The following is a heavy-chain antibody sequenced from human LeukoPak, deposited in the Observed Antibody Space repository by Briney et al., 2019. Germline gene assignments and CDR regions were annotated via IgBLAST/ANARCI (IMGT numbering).Heavy chain of an antibody. Sequence: ASVKVSCKASGYTFTGYYMHWVRQAPGQGLEWMGRINPNSGGTNYAQKFQGRVTTTRDTSISTAYMELSRLRSDDTAVYHCARDIAVAGFQDYWGQGTLLTVSS. J-gene: IGHJ4*02. V-gene: IGHV1-2*06. CDR1: GYTFTGYY. D-gene: IGHD6-19*01. CDR2: INPNSGGT. CDR3: ARDIAVAGFQDY.